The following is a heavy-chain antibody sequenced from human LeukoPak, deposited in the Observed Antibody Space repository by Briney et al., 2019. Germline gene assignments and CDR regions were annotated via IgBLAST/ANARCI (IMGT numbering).Heavy chain of an antibody. Sequence: GASVKVPCKASGYTFTSYAVNWVRQAPGQGLEWMGWINTNTGNPTYAQGFTGRFVFSLDTSVSTAYLQISSLKAEDTAVYYCARQYCSGGNCYYDYWGQGTLVTVSS. CDR1: GYTFTSYA. J-gene: IGHJ4*02. V-gene: IGHV7-4-1*02. D-gene: IGHD2-15*01. CDR2: INTNTGNP. CDR3: ARQYCSGGNCYYDY.